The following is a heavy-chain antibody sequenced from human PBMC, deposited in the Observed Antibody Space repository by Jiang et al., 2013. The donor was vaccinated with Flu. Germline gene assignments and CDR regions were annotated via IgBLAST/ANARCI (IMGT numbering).Heavy chain of an antibody. Sequence: RGLEWVANIKQDGSEKDYADPVKGRFTISRDNAKNSLYLQMNSLRAEDTAVYYCARHFSAYSLDYWGQGTLVTVSS. D-gene: IGHD3-16*01. J-gene: IGHJ4*02. CDR3: ARHFSAYSLDY. CDR2: IKQDGSEK. V-gene: IGHV3-7*03.